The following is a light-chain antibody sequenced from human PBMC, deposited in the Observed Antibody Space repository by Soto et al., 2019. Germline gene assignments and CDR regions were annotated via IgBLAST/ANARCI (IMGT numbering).Light chain of an antibody. V-gene: IGKV1-5*01. Sequence: DTQVTQSPSTLSASIGDRVTITCRASQSISTWLAWYQQKPGKAPKLLIYAASTLENGVPTRFSGTASETEFTLTVSSMKPDDSATYYCQQYNDYITFGHGTRLEIK. CDR3: QQYNDYIT. CDR1: QSISTW. CDR2: AAS. J-gene: IGKJ5*01.